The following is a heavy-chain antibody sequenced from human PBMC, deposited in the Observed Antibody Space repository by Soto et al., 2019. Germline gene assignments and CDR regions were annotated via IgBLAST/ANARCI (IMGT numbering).Heavy chain of an antibody. CDR1: GYTFTSYD. J-gene: IGHJ6*02. V-gene: IGHV1-8*01. CDR2: MNPNSGNT. CDR3: ARGYCSSTSCDNTGYGMDV. Sequence: ASVKVSCKASGYTFTSYDINWVRQATGQGLEWMGWMNPNSGNTGYAQKFQGRVTMTRNTSISTAYMEPSSLRSEDTAVYYCARGYCSSTSCDNTGYGMDVWGQGTTVTVSS. D-gene: IGHD2-2*02.